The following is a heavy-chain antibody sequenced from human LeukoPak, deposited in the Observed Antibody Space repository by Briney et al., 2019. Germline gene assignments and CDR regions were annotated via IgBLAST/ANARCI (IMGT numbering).Heavy chain of an antibody. CDR3: ARLKYYYDASGYRAEYFQH. CDR2: INPNSGGT. Sequence: GASVKVSCKASGYTFSGFYIHWVRQAPGQGLEWMGWINPNSGGTNFAQKFQGRVTMTRDTSISTAYMELSRLRSDDTAAYYCARLKYYYDASGYRAEYFQHWGQGTLVTVSS. V-gene: IGHV1-2*02. D-gene: IGHD3-22*01. J-gene: IGHJ1*01. CDR1: GYTFSGFY.